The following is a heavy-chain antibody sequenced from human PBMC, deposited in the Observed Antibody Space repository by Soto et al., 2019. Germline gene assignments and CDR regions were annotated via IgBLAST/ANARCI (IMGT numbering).Heavy chain of an antibody. V-gene: IGHV4-4*02. CDR3: ARGYAFDI. CDR1: GGSISSSNW. J-gene: IGHJ3*02. Sequence: SETLSLTCAVSGGSISSSNWWSWVRQPPGKGLEWIGEIYHSGATNYNPSLKSRVTTSVDKSKNQFSLNLISVTAADTAIYYCARGYAFDIWGQGTMVTVSS. CDR2: IYHSGAT.